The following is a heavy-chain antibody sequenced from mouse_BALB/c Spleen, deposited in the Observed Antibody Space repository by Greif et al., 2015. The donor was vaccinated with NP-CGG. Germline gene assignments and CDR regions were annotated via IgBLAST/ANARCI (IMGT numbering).Heavy chain of an antibody. CDR3: ARAITTAY. CDR2: IDPANGNT. D-gene: IGHD1-2*01. V-gene: IGHV14-3*02. Sequence: EVQLQQSGAELVKPGASVKLSCTASGFNIKDTYMHWVKQRPEQGLEWIGRIDPANGNTKCDPKFQGKATITADTSSNTAYLQLSSLTSEDTAVYYCARAITTAYWGQGTLVTVSA. CDR1: GFNIKDTY. J-gene: IGHJ3*01.